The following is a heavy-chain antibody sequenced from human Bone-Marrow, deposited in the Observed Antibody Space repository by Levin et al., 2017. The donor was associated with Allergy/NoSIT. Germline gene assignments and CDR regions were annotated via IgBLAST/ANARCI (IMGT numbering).Heavy chain of an antibody. J-gene: IGHJ3*01. CDR1: GYDFPYYW. CDR3: AASIVVVAAATQVDAFDF. D-gene: IGHD2-15*01. CDR2: IFPGDSDT. V-gene: IGHV5-51*01. Sequence: GESLKISCQGAGYDFPYYWIGWVRQMPGKGLEWIGVIFPGDSDTKYSPAFRGQVTIPADVATSTAYLQWRSLKASDTAMYYCAASIVVVAAATQVDAFDFWGQGTMVSVSS.